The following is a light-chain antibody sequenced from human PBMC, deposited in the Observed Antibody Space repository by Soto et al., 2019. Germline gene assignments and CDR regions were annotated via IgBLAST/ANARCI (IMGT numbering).Light chain of an antibody. Sequence: QSALTQPRSVSGSPGQSVTISCTGTSSDVGGYDFVSWYQQHPGKAPKLMISDVSKRRSGVHDRFSGSKSGNTASLPISGLQAEDEADYSCCSYSSDLAIFGGGTKVTVL. CDR1: SSDVGGYDF. J-gene: IGLJ2*01. CDR3: CSYSSDLAI. CDR2: DVS. V-gene: IGLV2-11*01.